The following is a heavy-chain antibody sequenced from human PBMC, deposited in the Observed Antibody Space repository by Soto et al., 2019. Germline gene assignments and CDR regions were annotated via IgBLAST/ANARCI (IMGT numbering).Heavy chain of an antibody. D-gene: IGHD5-18*01. CDR3: SHGYAQYFES. CDR2: IKSTTDGGTT. V-gene: IGHV3-15*07. CDR1: GFTVTNVW. Sequence: AGGSLRLSCAVSGFTVTNVWMNWVRQAPGKGLEWVGRIKSTTDGGTTDYAAPVKGRFSISRNDSRNTLFLQMNSLKTEDTAVCYCSHGYAQYFESWGQGTLVTVSS. J-gene: IGHJ4*02.